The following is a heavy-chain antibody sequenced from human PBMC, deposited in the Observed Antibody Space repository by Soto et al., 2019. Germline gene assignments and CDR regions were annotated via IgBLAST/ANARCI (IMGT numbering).Heavy chain of an antibody. V-gene: IGHV3-23*01. Sequence: GGSLRLSCAASGFTFSSYAMSWVRQAPGKGLEWVSAISGSGGSTYYADSVKGRFTISRDNSKNTLYLQMNSLRAEDTAVYYCAKGPYPMVTGDYYFEYWGQGTLVTVSS. J-gene: IGHJ4*02. CDR2: ISGSGGST. D-gene: IGHD5-18*01. CDR3: AKGPYPMVTGDYYFEY. CDR1: GFTFSSYA.